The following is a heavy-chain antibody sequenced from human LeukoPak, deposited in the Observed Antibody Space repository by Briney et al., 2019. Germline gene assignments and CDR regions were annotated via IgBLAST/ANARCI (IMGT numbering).Heavy chain of an antibody. Sequence: GASVKVSCKASGYTFTGYYMHWVRQAPGQGLEWMGWINPNSGGTNYAQKFQGRVTMTRDTSISTAYMELSRPRSDDTAVYYCARRGGSCYLCDAFDIWGQGTMVTVSS. CDR2: INPNSGGT. CDR3: ARRGGSCYLCDAFDI. V-gene: IGHV1-2*02. J-gene: IGHJ3*02. D-gene: IGHD2-15*01. CDR1: GYTFTGYY.